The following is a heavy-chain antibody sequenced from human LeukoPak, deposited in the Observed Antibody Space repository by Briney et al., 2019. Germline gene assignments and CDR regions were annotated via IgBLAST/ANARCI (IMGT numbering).Heavy chain of an antibody. CDR3: ARARFRSGDSCYYVY. V-gene: IGHV1-2*02. D-gene: IGHD2-15*01. J-gene: IGHJ4*02. CDR2: INPNSGGT. Sequence: GASVKVSCKASGYTFTGYYMHWVRQAPGQGLEWMGWINPNSGGTNYAQKFQGRVTMTRDTSISTAYMELSRLRSDDTAVYYCARARFRSGDSCYYVYWGQGTLVTVSS. CDR1: GYTFTGYY.